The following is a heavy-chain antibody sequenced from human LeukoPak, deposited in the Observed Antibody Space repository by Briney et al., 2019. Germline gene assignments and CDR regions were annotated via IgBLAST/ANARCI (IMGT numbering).Heavy chain of an antibody. V-gene: IGHV3-48*03. Sequence: GGSLRLSCAASGFTFSSYEMNWVRQAPGKGLEWVSYISSSGSTIYYADSVKGRFTISRDNSKETLYLQMNSFRAEDTAVYYCASRSSSLNWYFDLWGRGTLVTVSS. D-gene: IGHD2-2*01. CDR3: ASRSSSLNWYFDL. CDR2: ISSSGSTI. J-gene: IGHJ2*01. CDR1: GFTFSSYE.